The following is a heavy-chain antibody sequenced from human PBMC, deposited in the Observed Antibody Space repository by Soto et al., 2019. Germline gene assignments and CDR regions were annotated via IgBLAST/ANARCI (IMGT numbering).Heavy chain of an antibody. Sequence: EVQLLESGGGLVQPGGSLRLSCAASGFTFSSYAMSWVRQAPGKGLEWVSAISGSGGSTYYADSVKGRFTISRDNSKNKLYLQMNSLRAEYTAVYYCAKDAIAAPHFEYWGQGTLVTVSS. V-gene: IGHV3-23*01. D-gene: IGHD6-6*01. CDR3: AKDAIAAPHFEY. CDR1: GFTFSSYA. CDR2: ISGSGGST. J-gene: IGHJ4*02.